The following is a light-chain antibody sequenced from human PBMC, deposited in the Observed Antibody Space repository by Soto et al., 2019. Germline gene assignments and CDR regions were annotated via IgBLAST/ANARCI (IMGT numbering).Light chain of an antibody. CDR3: LSKTSSISYV. J-gene: IGLJ1*01. CDR2: EVS. Sequence: QSGLSLPVSVFGSPGQTITLSCPGTTSDVGGYNYVSWYQQHPGKVPKLLIHEVSNRPSGVSNRFSGSKSGNTASLTISGLQAEDEADYYCLSKTSSISYVFGTGTKVTVL. V-gene: IGLV2-14*01. CDR1: TSDVGGYNY.